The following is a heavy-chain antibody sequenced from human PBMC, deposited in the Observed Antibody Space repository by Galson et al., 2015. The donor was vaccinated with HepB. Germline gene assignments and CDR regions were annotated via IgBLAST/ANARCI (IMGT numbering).Heavy chain of an antibody. J-gene: IGHJ6*02. D-gene: IGHD6-13*01. CDR3: AREAVEQQLDLGYYGMDV. V-gene: IGHV4-30-4*01. CDR2: IYYSRST. Sequence: TLFLTCTVSGGSISSGDYYWSWIRQPPGKGLEWIGYIYYSRSTHYNPSPKSRVTISVDTSKNQFSLKLSSVTAADTAVYYCAREAVEQQLDLGYYGMDVWGQGTTVTVSS. CDR1: GGSISSGDYY.